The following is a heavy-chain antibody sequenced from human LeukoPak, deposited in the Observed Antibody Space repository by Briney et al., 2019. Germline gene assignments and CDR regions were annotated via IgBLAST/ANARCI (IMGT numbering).Heavy chain of an antibody. CDR3: ARSRYSSSWSH. CDR2: INPNSGGT. J-gene: IGHJ4*02. D-gene: IGHD6-13*01. CDR1: GYTFTGYY. Sequence: GASVKVSCKASGYTFTGYYMHWVRQAPGQGLEWMGWINPNSGGTNYAQKFQGRVTMTRDTSISTAYMELRSLRSDDTAVYYCARSRYSSSWSHWGQGTLVTVSS. V-gene: IGHV1-2*02.